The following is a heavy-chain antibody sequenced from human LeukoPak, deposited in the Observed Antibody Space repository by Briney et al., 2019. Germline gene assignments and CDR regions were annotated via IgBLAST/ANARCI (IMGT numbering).Heavy chain of an antibody. V-gene: IGHV3-23*01. J-gene: IGHJ4*02. D-gene: IGHD3-22*01. Sequence: GGSLRLSCVVSGITLANYGMSWVRPAPGKGLEWVAGVSGSGGSTIYADSVKGRFTISRDNPKNTLYLQMNSLRAEDTAVYFCAKRGVVIRVILVGFHKEAYYFDSWGQGALVTVSS. CDR3: AKRGVVIRVILVGFHKEAYYFDS. CDR2: VSGSGGST. CDR1: GITLANYG.